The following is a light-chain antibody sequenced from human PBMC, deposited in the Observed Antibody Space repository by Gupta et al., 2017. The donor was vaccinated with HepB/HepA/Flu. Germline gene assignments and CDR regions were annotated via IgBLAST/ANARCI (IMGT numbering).Light chain of an antibody. CDR3: QPYGSSSPYT. V-gene: IGKV3-20*01. J-gene: IGKJ2*01. CDR2: GAS. CDR1: QSVSSSY. Sequence: EIVLTQSPGTLSLSPGERATLSCRASQSVSSSYLAWYQQKPGQAPRLLIYGASSRATGIPDRFIGSGSGTDFTLTISSLEPEDFAVYYCQPYGSSSPYTFGQGTKLEIK.